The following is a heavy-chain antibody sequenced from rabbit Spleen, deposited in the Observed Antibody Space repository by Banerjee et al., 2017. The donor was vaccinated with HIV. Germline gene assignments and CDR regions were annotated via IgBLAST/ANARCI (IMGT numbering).Heavy chain of an antibody. CDR1: GFSFSFSDY. V-gene: IGHV1S45*01. CDR2: IDSSSGSGA. J-gene: IGHJ4*01. CDR3: ARSSIGSSWAFKL. Sequence: QQQLVESGGGLVQPGGTLTLTCKASGFSFSFSDYMCWVRQAPGKGLEWIACIDSSSGSGAYYATWAQGRFTFSKTSSTTVTLQMTSLTAADTATYFCARSSIGSSWAFKLWGPGTLVTVS. D-gene: IGHD4-2*01.